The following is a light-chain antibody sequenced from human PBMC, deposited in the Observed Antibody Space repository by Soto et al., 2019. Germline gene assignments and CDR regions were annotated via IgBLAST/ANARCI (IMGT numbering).Light chain of an antibody. CDR3: QVWDSSSDHYV. CDR2: HDT. CDR1: NIGSKS. Sequence: SYELTQPPSVSVAPGQTARITCGGNNIGSKSVHWYQQKPGQAPVLVVYHDTDRPAGIPERFSGSNSGNTATLTISRVEAGDEADYYCQVWDSSSDHYVFGTGTKLTVL. V-gene: IGLV3-21*02. J-gene: IGLJ1*01.